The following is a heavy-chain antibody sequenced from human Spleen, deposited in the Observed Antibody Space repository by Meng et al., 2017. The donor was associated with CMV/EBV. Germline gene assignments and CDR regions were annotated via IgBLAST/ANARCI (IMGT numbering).Heavy chain of an antibody. Sequence: SETLSLTCTVSGGSVSNGRYYWSWIRQPPGKGLEYIGYISYSGITNYNPSLKTRLTISVDTSKSQFSLNLSSVTAADTAVYYCAGGPGYSGYGDYWGQGTLVTVSS. CDR3: AGGPGYSGYGDY. CDR1: GGSVSNGRYY. CDR2: ISYSGIT. D-gene: IGHD5-12*01. J-gene: IGHJ4*02. V-gene: IGHV4-61*01.